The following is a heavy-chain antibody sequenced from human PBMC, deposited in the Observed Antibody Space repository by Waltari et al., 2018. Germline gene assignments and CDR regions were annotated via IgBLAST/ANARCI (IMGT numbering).Heavy chain of an antibody. CDR3: ATTDSSSWTPGNYQH. D-gene: IGHD6-13*01. CDR1: GYTLTELS. J-gene: IGHJ1*01. Sequence: QVQLVQSGAEVKKPGASVKVSCKVSGYTLTELSMHWVRQAPRKGLEWMGGFEPEDGEKINEQKFQGRVNMTEDTSTDTAYMELSSLRSEDTAVYYCATTDSSSWTPGNYQHWGQGTLVTVSS. CDR2: FEPEDGEK. V-gene: IGHV1-24*01.